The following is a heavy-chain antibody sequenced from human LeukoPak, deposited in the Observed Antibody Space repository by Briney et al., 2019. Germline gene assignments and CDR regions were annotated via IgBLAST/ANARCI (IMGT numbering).Heavy chain of an antibody. CDR3: AKDSGLFFDY. CDR2: IIDDGSST. Sequence: PGGSLRLSCAASGFTFNRNVMSWVRQAPGKGLEWVSAIIDDGSSTYYADSVKGRFTISRDNSKNTLYLQMNSLRAEDTAVYYCAKDSGLFFDYWGQGTLVTVSS. D-gene: IGHD3-10*01. CDR1: GFTFNRNV. V-gene: IGHV3-23*01. J-gene: IGHJ4*02.